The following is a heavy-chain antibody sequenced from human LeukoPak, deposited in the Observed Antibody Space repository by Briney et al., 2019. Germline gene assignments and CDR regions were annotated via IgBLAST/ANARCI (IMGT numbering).Heavy chain of an antibody. V-gene: IGHV1-69-2*01. CDR1: EYSFTDYY. CDR3: ATVTRYAFGPKFDY. Sequence: ASVKVSCKVSEYSFTDYYIHWVRQAPGKGLEWVGLVDPEDDKTMYAGHFQGRITITADTSTDTAHMDLSSLRSEDTAVYYCATVTRYAFGPKFDYWGQGTLVTVSS. D-gene: IGHD3-16*02. CDR2: VDPEDDKT. J-gene: IGHJ4*02.